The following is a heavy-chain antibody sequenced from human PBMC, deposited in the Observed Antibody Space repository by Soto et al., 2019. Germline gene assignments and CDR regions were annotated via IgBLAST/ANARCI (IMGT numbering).Heavy chain of an antibody. V-gene: IGHV4-59*08. Sequence: SETLSLTCTVSGGPISSISNHYCSWIRQPPGKGLEWIGYISYSGYTSYNPSLKSRVIISVDTSKNQVSLNPASVTAADTAVYYCARVGGSGWNFDSWGRGILVTVSS. J-gene: IGHJ4*02. D-gene: IGHD6-19*01. CDR2: ISYSGYT. CDR1: GGPISSISNHY. CDR3: ARVGGSGWNFDS.